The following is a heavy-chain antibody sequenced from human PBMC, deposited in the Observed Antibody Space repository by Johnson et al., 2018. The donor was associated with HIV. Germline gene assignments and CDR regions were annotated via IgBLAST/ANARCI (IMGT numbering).Heavy chain of an antibody. V-gene: IGHV3-30*04. J-gene: IGHJ3*02. CDR2: IGYDGGNK. CDR1: GFNFSSYA. CDR3: AKVAYSDAFDI. Sequence: QVQLVESGGGVVQPGRSLRLSCAASGFNFSSYALHWVRQAPGTGLEWVAAIGYDGGNKYYADSVKGRFTISRANSKNTLYLQMNSLRAEDTAVYYCAKVAYSDAFDIWGQGTMVTVSS. D-gene: IGHD1-1*01.